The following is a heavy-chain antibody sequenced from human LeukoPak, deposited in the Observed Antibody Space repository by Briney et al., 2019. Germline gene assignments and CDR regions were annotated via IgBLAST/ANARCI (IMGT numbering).Heavy chain of an antibody. J-gene: IGHJ6*02. CDR1: GFTFSSYD. CDR2: IGTAGDT. V-gene: IGHV3-13*04. CDR3: ARVGRYYGMDV. Sequence: GGSLRLSCAASGFTFSSYDMHWVRQATGKGLEWVSAIGTAGDTYYPGSVKGRFTISRENAKNSLYLQMSSLRAGDTAVYYCARVGRYYGMDVWGQGTTVTVSS.